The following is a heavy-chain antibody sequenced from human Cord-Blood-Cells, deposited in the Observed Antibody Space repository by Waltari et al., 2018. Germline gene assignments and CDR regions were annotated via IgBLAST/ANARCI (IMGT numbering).Heavy chain of an antibody. Sequence: QVQLQQWGAGLLKPSETLSLTCAVYGGSFSGYYWSWIRQPPGKGLEWIGEINHSGSTNYNPSLKSRVTISVDTSKNQCSLKLSSVTAADTAVYYCARFGLLSIAARPYYFDYWGQGTLVTVSS. CDR3: ARFGLLSIAARPYYFDY. V-gene: IGHV4-34*01. CDR2: INHSGST. J-gene: IGHJ4*02. D-gene: IGHD6-6*01. CDR1: GGSFSGYY.